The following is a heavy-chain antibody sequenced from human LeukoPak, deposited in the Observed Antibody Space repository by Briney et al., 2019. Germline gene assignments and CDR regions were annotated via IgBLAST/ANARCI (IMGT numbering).Heavy chain of an antibody. CDR1: GFTFSSYW. D-gene: IGHD2-21*02. J-gene: IGHJ4*02. CDR2: INSDGSST. Sequence: QPGGSLRLSCAASGFTFSSYWMHWVRQAPGKGLVWVSRINSDGSSTSYADSVKGRFTISRDNAKNTLYLQMNSLRAEDTAVYYCARVYVTAAFDYWGQGTLVTVSS. V-gene: IGHV3-74*01. CDR3: ARVYVTAAFDY.